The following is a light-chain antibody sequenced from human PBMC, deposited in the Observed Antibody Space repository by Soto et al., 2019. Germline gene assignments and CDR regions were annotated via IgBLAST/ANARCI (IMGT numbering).Light chain of an antibody. CDR2: TAT. V-gene: IGKV1-39*01. CDR1: KSINTY. J-gene: IGKJ3*01. CDR3: QQSYSPSIT. Sequence: DIQMTQSPSSPSAAVGDRVTIPFRATKSINTYVNWYQQKPGKAPKLLIYTATSLQSGVPSRFSGSGSGTDFTLTISSLQPEDLATYYCQQSYSPSITFGPGTKVDIK.